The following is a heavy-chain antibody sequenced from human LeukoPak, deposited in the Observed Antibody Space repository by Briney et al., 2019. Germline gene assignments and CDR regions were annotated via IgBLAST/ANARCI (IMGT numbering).Heavy chain of an antibody. Sequence: GGSLRLSCAASGFTFSSYAMHWVRQAPGKGLEWVAVISYDGSNKYYADSVKGRFTISRDNSKNTLYLQMNSLRAEDTAVYYCAREGRYWSSTSCSTYNFDYWRQATLVTVPS. D-gene: IGHD2-2*01. CDR1: GFTFSSYA. CDR3: AREGRYWSSTSCSTYNFDY. V-gene: IGHV3-30*04. J-gene: IGHJ4*02. CDR2: ISYDGSNK.